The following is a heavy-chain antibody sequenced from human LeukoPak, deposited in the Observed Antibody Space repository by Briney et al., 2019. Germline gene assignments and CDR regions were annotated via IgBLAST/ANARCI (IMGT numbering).Heavy chain of an antibody. V-gene: IGHV1-69*05. CDR1: GGTFTSYG. CDR2: IIPIFGTA. CDR3: ARGPLSDRLRGLNPPYYYYYMDV. Sequence: GASVKVSCKGSGGTFTSYGISWVRQAPGQGLEWMGGIIPIFGTANYAQKFQGRLTITTDESTSTAYMELSSLRSEDTAVYYCARGPLSDRLRGLNPPYYYYYMDVWGKGTTVTVSS. J-gene: IGHJ6*03. D-gene: IGHD2-2*01.